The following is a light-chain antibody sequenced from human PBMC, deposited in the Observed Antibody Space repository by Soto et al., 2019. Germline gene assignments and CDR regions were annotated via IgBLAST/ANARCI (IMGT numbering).Light chain of an antibody. CDR2: SNS. V-gene: IGLV1-44*01. J-gene: IGLJ1*01. CDR1: SSNIGSNS. Sequence: QSVLTQPPSASGTPGQRVTIPCSGSSSNIGSNSVNWYQQLPGTAPKILIYSNSQRPSGVPDRFSGSKSGTSASLAISGLQSEDEADYYCGVWDDSVNVRYLFGTGTKVTVL. CDR3: GVWDDSVNVRYL.